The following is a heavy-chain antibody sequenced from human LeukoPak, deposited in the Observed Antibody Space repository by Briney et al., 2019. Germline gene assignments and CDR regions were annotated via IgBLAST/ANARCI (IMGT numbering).Heavy chain of an antibody. Sequence: ASVTVSCKASGYTFTSYYIHWVRQAPGQGLEWMGIIYPSGDTILYAQKFQGRVTMTRDTSTSTMYVEVSSLTSEDTAVYYCAREKPAARWFDPWGQGTLVTVSS. D-gene: IGHD1-14*01. CDR2: IYPSGDTI. J-gene: IGHJ5*02. V-gene: IGHV1-46*01. CDR1: GYTFTSYY. CDR3: AREKPAARWFDP.